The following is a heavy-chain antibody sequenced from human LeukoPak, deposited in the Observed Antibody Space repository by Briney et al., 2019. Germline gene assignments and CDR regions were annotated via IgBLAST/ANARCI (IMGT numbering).Heavy chain of an antibody. D-gene: IGHD3-10*01. Sequence: ASVKVSFKGSGYTFTGYYIHWVRQAPGQGLEWMGRINPKSGDTNYVQKFEGRVTMTRDTSISTAYMELSRLISDDTAVYYCARDPGGPVPSWGQGTLVTVSS. CDR1: GYTFTGYY. CDR2: INPKSGDT. V-gene: IGHV1-2*06. J-gene: IGHJ4*02. CDR3: ARDPGGPVPS.